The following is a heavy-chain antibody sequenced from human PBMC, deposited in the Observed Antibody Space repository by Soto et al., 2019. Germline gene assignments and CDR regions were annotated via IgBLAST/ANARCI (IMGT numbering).Heavy chain of an antibody. CDR1: GATISGFY. V-gene: IGHV4-4*07. CDR3: VRDGTKTLRDWFDP. CDR2: IYATGTT. D-gene: IGHD1-1*01. J-gene: IGHJ5*02. Sequence: SETLSLTCTVSGATISGFYWSWIRKSAGKGLEWIGRIYATGTTDYNPSLKSRVMMSVDTSKKQFSLKLRSVTAADTAVYYCVRDGTKTLRDWFDPWGQGISVTVSS.